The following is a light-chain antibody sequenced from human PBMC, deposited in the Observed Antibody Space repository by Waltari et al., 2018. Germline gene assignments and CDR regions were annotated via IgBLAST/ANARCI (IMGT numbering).Light chain of an antibody. V-gene: IGKV1-39*01. J-gene: IGKJ4*01. Sequence: DIQITQSQSSLSASVGDRVSITCRGSQGISSYLNWYQQKPGKAPKLLIYAASSLQSGVPSRFSGSGSGTDFTLTISSLQPEDFATDYCQQSYSTPPTFGGGTKVEIK. CDR1: QGISSY. CDR3: QQSYSTPPT. CDR2: AAS.